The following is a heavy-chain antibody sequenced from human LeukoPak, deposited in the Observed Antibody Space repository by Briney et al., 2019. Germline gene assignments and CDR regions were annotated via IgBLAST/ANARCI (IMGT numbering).Heavy chain of an antibody. CDR2: TYYSSKLYN. J-gene: IGHJ6*04. CDR3: ARVARTIFGVGMDV. CDR1: GDSVSSNSAG. Sequence: SQTLSLTCAISGDSVSSNSAGWNWIRQSPSRGLEWLGRTYYSSKLYNDYAVSVKIGITINPDTSKNEFSLQLNSVTPEDTAVYYCARVARTIFGVGMDVWGKGTTVTVSS. V-gene: IGHV6-1*01. D-gene: IGHD3-3*01.